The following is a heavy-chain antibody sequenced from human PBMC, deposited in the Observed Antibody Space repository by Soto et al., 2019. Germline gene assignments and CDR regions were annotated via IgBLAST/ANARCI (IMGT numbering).Heavy chain of an antibody. Sequence: TWGSLRLSCAGSGFTFSGYWMHWVRQAPGKGPVWVSRLNPNGTFTTNADSVKGRFTISRDDSENTLFLQMSSLRAEDTAKYYCAKSGPTNYFDFWGQGTLVTVSS. D-gene: IGHD1-26*01. J-gene: IGHJ4*02. CDR2: LNPNGTFT. V-gene: IGHV3-74*01. CDR3: AKSGPTNYFDF. CDR1: GFTFSGYW.